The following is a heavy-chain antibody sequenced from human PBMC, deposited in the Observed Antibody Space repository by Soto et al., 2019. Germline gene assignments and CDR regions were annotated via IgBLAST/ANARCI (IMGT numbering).Heavy chain of an antibody. Sequence: QVQLVESGGGVVQPGRSLRLSCAASGFTFSSYGMHWVRQAPGKGLEWVAVIWYDGSNKYYADSVKGRFTISRDNSKNTLYLQMNSLRAEDTAVYYCARDYLNPGWGSAYLGYWGQGTLVTVSS. CDR2: IWYDGSNK. CDR3: ARDYLNPGWGSAYLGY. D-gene: IGHD3-22*01. J-gene: IGHJ4*02. CDR1: GFTFSSYG. V-gene: IGHV3-33*01.